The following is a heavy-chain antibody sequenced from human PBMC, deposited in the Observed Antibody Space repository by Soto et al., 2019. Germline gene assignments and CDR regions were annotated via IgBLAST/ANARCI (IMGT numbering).Heavy chain of an antibody. D-gene: IGHD2-15*01. CDR3: ARGDQYCSSGSCYPSQYFY. J-gene: IGHJ4*02. CDR2: ISRSGSAM. Sequence: QVQLVESGGGLVKPGGSLRLSCEASGFTVSDYYMSWIRQAPGKGLEWISYISRSGSAMYSADAVRGRFTISRDSARNSLYLQMNSLRAEDTAVYYCARGDQYCSSGSCYPSQYFYWGRGTLVTVSS. CDR1: GFTVSDYY. V-gene: IGHV3-11*01.